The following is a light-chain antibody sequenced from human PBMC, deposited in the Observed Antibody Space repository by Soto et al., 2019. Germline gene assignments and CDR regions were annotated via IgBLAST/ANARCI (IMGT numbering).Light chain of an antibody. Sequence: DIVMTQSPDSLAVSLGERATINCKSSQSVLYSSNNKNYLAWYQHKPGQPPKLLMYWASTRESGVPDRFSGSGSGTDFTLTISSLQAEDVAVYYCQQYYTTPYTFGEVTKLEIK. J-gene: IGKJ2*01. CDR3: QQYYTTPYT. CDR2: WAS. V-gene: IGKV4-1*01. CDR1: QSVLYSSNNKNY.